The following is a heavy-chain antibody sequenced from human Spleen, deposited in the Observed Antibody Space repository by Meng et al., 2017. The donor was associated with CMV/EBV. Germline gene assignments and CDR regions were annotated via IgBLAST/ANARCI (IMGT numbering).Heavy chain of an antibody. CDR1: GYTFTAYY. CDR2: INPRGGTT. D-gene: IGHD4-11*01. V-gene: IGHV1-46*01. Sequence: ASVKVSCKASGYTFTAYYMHWVRQAPGQGFEYMGIINPRGGTTHYAQKFQGRVTMTIDTSTSTVYMELSSLRSEETAMYYCAAYSNYWYWGQGTLVTVSS. CDR3: AAYSNYWY. J-gene: IGHJ4*02.